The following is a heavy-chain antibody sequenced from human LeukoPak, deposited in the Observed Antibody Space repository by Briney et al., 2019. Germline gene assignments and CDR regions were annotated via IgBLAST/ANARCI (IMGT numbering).Heavy chain of an antibody. CDR3: ARGGVRYFDWLPLDY. Sequence: ASVNVSCKASGYTFTGYYMHWVRQAPGQGLEWIGWINPNSGGTNYAQEFQGRVTMTRDTSISTAYMELSRLRSDDTAVYYCARGGVRYFDWLPLDYWGQGTLVTVSS. V-gene: IGHV1-2*02. J-gene: IGHJ4*02. CDR1: GYTFTGYY. CDR2: INPNSGGT. D-gene: IGHD3-9*01.